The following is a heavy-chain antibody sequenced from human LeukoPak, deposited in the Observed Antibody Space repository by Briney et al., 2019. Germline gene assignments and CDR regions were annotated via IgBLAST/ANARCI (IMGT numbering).Heavy chain of an antibody. CDR3: VRVSGSGLNYDY. D-gene: IGHD3-3*01. Sequence: PGGSLRLSCSASEFTFSNYGLHWVRQAPGKGLEYVSAITGNGGSTYYADSVKGRFTISRDNSKNTLYLQMSSLGPEDTAVYYCVRVSGSGLNYDYWGQGTLVTVSS. J-gene: IGHJ4*02. CDR2: ITGNGGST. V-gene: IGHV3-64D*06. CDR1: EFTFSNYG.